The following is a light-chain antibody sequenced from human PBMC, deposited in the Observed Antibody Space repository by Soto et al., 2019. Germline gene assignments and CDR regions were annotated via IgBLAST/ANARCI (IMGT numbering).Light chain of an antibody. CDR1: RTINTY. CDR3: QQTYSDIS. V-gene: IGKV1-39*01. Sequence: DVRMTQSPSSLSASVGDTITITCRASRTINTYLKWFQQKPGEPPRLLIYGASTLHDGVPSRFSGSGSGADFTLTISGLQPEDFASYHCQQTYSDISFGGGTKV. CDR2: GAS. J-gene: IGKJ4*01.